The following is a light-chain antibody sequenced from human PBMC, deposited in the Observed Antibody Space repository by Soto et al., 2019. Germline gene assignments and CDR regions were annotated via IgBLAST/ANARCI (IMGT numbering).Light chain of an antibody. CDR3: QQDVSPPQT. J-gene: IGKJ2*01. V-gene: IGKV3-20*01. Sequence: EVVLTQSPGTLSLSPGERATLSCRASQSVISSYLAWYQHQPGQAPRLLIYAASSRATGIPDRFSGSGSETHFNLTITRLEPEYFALYYCQQDVSPPQTFAQRTKLEI. CDR2: AAS. CDR1: QSVISSY.